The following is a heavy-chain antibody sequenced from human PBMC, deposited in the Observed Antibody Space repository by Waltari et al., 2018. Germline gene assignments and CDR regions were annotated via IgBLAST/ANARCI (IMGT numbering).Heavy chain of an antibody. D-gene: IGHD3-22*01. Sequence: EVQLVESGGGLVQPGGSLRLSCAASGFTFSSYWMSWVRQAPGKGLEWVANIKQDGSEKYYVDSVKGRFTISRDNAKNSLYLQMNSLRAEDTAVYYCARDCGDSSGYAFDIWGQGTMVTVSS. CDR2: IKQDGSEK. V-gene: IGHV3-7*01. CDR3: ARDCGDSSGYAFDI. J-gene: IGHJ3*02. CDR1: GFTFSSYW.